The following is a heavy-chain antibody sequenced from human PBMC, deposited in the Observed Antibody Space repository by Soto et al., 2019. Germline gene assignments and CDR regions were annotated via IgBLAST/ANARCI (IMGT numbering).Heavy chain of an antibody. V-gene: IGHV2-5*02. D-gene: IGHD4-17*01. CDR3: AHYNLHDYGDYDPGTSHGFDA. CDR1: GFSLSTSGVG. J-gene: IGHJ4*02. CDR2: IYGDNDK. Sequence: QITLKESGPSPVKPTQTLTVTCTFSGFSLSTSGVGVAWIRQPPGKALEWLALIYGDNDKRYSPSLKTRLTITKVTSKNQVVITMTIMDPVDTATYYCAHYNLHDYGDYDPGTSHGFDAWGQGTMVTVSS.